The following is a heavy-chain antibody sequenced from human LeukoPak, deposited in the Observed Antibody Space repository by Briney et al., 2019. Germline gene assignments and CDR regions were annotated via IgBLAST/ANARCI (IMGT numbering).Heavy chain of an antibody. Sequence: GGSLRLSCAASGFTFDDYAMHWVRQAPGKGLEWVSGISWNSGSIGYADSVKGRFTISRDNSKNTLYLQMNSLRAEDTAVYYCAKVVLGGYCSSTSCYGYYYYYYGMDVWGQGTTVTVSS. CDR1: GFTFDDYA. J-gene: IGHJ6*02. CDR3: AKVVLGGYCSSTSCYGYYYYYYGMDV. D-gene: IGHD2-2*01. V-gene: IGHV3-9*01. CDR2: ISWNSGSI.